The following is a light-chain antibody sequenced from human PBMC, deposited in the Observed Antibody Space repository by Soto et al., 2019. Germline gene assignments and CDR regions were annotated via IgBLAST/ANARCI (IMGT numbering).Light chain of an antibody. CDR3: MQATQFPNT. Sequence: DIVMTQTPLSSPVTLGQPASISCSSSQSLVHGDGNTYLSWLQQRPGQTPRRPIYKISQRFSRVTNRFSGSGAGTDFALKISRVEAEDAGIYYCMQATQFPNTFGQGTKLEIK. V-gene: IGKV2-24*01. J-gene: IGKJ2*01. CDR1: QSLVHGDGNTY. CDR2: KIS.